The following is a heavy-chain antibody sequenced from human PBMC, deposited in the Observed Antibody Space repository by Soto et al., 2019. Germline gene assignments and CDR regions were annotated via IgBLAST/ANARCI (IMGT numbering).Heavy chain of an antibody. CDR2: MIPIFGTA. V-gene: IGHV1-69*06. CDR3: ERERLVDTAMAYFDY. Sequence: QVQLVQSGAEVKKPGSSVKVSCKASGGTFSSYAISWVRQAPGQGLEWMGGMIPIFGTANYAQKFQGRVTITADKSTSTAYMELRSLRSEETAVYYCERERLVDTAMAYFDYWGQGTLVTVSS. D-gene: IGHD5-18*01. J-gene: IGHJ4*02. CDR1: GGTFSSYA.